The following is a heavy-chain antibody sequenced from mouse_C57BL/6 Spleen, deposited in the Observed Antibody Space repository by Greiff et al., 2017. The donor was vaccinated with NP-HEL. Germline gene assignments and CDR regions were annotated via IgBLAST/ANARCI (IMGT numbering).Heavy chain of an antibody. CDR2: IDPSDSYT. CDR1: GYTFTSYW. CDR3: AVITTVKGFDY. V-gene: IGHV1-69*01. J-gene: IGHJ2*01. Sequence: QVQLQQSGAELVMPGASVKLSCKASGYTFTSYWMHWVKQRPGQGLEWIGEIDPSDSYTNYNQKFKGKSTLTVDKSSSTAYMQLSSLTSEDSAVYYCAVITTVKGFDYWGQGTTLTVSS. D-gene: IGHD1-1*01.